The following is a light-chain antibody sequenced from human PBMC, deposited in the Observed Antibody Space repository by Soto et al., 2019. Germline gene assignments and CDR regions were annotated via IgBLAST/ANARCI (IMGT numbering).Light chain of an antibody. CDR2: GAS. CDR1: QSVSNNY. CDR3: HQYGTSPWT. V-gene: IGKV3-20*01. Sequence: EIVLTQSPGTLSLSPGERATLSCRASQSVSNNYLAWYQQKPGQAPRLLIYGASNRATGIPDRFSGSGSGTDFTLTISRLEPEDFAVYYCHQYGTSPWTFGQGTKVDIK. J-gene: IGKJ1*01.